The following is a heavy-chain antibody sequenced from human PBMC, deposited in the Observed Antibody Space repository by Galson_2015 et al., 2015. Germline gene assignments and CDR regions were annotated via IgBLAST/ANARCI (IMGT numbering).Heavy chain of an antibody. V-gene: IGHV3-49*04. CDR2: IRSKAYGGTT. CDR3: TREIYYYTDV. Sequence: SLRLSCAASGFTFGDYAMSWVRQAPGKGLEWVGFIRSKAYGGTTEYAASVKGRFTISRDDSKSIAYLQMNSLKTEDTAVYYCTREIYYYTDVWGKGTTVTVSS. CDR1: GFTFGDYA. J-gene: IGHJ6*03.